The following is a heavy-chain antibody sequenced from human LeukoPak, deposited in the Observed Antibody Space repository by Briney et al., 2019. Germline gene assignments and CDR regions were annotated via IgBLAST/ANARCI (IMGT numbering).Heavy chain of an antibody. CDR3: ARDRGDYHDSSGYSFYYYYYMDV. J-gene: IGHJ6*03. CDR2: INPNSGGT. V-gene: IGHV1-2*02. D-gene: IGHD3-22*01. CDR1: GYTFTGYY. Sequence: ASVRVSCKASGYTFTGYYMHWVRQAPGQGLEWMGWINPNSGGTNYAQKFQGRVTMTRDTSISTAYMELSRLRSDDTAVYYCARDRGDYHDSSGYSFYYYYYMDVWGKGTTVTVSS.